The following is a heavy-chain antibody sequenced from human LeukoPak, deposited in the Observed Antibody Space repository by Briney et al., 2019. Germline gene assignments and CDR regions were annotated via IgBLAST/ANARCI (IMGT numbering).Heavy chain of an antibody. CDR2: IKQDGSEK. J-gene: IGHJ4*02. CDR1: GFTFSTYW. V-gene: IGHV3-7*01. D-gene: IGHD6-25*01. CDR3: ARDRRSMGYSSGIDY. Sequence: GGSLRLSCAASGFTFSTYWMSWVRQAPGKGLEWVANIKQDGSEKYYVDSVKGRFTISRDNAKNSLYLQMNSLRAEDTAVYYCARDRRSMGYSSGIDYWGQGTLVTVSS.